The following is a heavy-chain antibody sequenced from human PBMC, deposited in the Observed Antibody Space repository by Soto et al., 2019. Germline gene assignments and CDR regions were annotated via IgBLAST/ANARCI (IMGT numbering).Heavy chain of an antibody. Sequence: EVHLVESGGGLVQPGGSLRLSCAASGFTFSSYSLNWVRQAPGKGLEWVSYITSSGTTVYYADSVRGRFTISRDKAKNSLYLQMNRLRDDDTAVYYCARGSSNWAYYFDFWGQGTLVTVSS. D-gene: IGHD6-13*01. CDR3: ARGSSNWAYYFDF. V-gene: IGHV3-48*02. J-gene: IGHJ4*02. CDR1: GFTFSSYS. CDR2: ITSSGTTV.